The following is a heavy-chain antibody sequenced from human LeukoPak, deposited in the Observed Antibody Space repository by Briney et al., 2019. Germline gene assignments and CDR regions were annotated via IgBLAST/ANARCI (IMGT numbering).Heavy chain of an antibody. CDR1: GGSIRGYY. CDR3: ARTTEGGYTYGYFYYYYMDV. D-gene: IGHD5-18*01. Sequence: SETLSLTCNVSGGSIRGYYWSWIRQPPGKGLEWIGYIYYSGSTNYNPSLKSRVTISVDTSKNQFSLKLTSVTAADTAVYYCARTTEGGYTYGYFYYYYMDVWGKGTTVTISS. V-gene: IGHV4-59*01. CDR2: IYYSGST. J-gene: IGHJ6*03.